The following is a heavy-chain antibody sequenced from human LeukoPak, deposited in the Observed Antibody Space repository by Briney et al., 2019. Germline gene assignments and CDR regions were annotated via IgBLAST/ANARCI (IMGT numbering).Heavy chain of an antibody. Sequence: GRSLRLSCAASGFTFSTYGMHWVRQAPGKGLEWVALIWYDGSNKYSTDSVRGRFTISRDNSKNTLYLQMNSLRAEDTTVYYCARGKYCSSTSCIGDYFDPWGQGTLVTVSS. CDR2: IWYDGSNK. J-gene: IGHJ5*02. CDR1: GFTFSTYG. CDR3: ARGKYCSSTSCIGDYFDP. V-gene: IGHV3-33*01. D-gene: IGHD2-2*01.